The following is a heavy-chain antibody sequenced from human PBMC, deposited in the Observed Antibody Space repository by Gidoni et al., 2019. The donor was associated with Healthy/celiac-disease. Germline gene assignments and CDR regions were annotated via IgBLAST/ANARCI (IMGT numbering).Heavy chain of an antibody. CDR2: PYYSGST. D-gene: IGHD2-15*01. V-gene: IGHV4-39*01. CDR3: ARRVGGNRFDY. Sequence: QLQLRESGQGLVKPSEALSPPCTVAGGSISSRRYHWGWIRPPPGKGLEGIGRPYYSGSTYYNPSLKSPVTISVDTSKNQFSLKLSSVTAADTAVYYCARRVGGNRFDYWGQGTLATVSS. J-gene: IGHJ4*02. CDR1: GGSISSRRYH.